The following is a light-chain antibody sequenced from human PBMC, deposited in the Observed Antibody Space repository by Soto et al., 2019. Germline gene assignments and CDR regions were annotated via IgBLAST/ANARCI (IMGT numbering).Light chain of an antibody. CDR2: GNN. Sequence: QSVLTQPPSASGTPGQRVTISCSGSGSSIGTNTVNWYRQLPGTAPKLLIYGNNQRPSGVPDRFSGSKSGTSASLAISGLQSEDEVEYYCAAWDGSLNNELFGGGTKVTVL. CDR1: GSSIGTNT. J-gene: IGLJ2*01. CDR3: AAWDGSLNNEL. V-gene: IGLV1-44*01.